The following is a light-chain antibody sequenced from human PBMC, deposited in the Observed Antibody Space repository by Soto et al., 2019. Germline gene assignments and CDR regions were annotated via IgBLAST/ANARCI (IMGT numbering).Light chain of an antibody. CDR1: KLGDKY. Sequence: SYELTQPPSVSVSPGQTASITCSGDKLGDKYGCWYQQKPGQSPVLVIYQDNKRPSGIPERFSGSNSGNTATLTISGTQAMEEADYYCQAWDSVTAWVFGGGTKLTVL. J-gene: IGLJ3*02. V-gene: IGLV3-1*01. CDR3: QAWDSVTAWV. CDR2: QDN.